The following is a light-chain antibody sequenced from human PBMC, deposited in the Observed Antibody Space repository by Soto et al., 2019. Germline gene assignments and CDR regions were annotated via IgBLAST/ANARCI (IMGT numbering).Light chain of an antibody. CDR3: SSYTSSSTQV. Sequence: QSALTQPASVSGTPGQSITISCTGTSSDVGGYNYVSWYQQHPGKVPKLIIYEVSNWPSGASNRFSGSKSGNTPSLTISGLQAEDEADYYCSSYTSSSTQVFGGGTKVTVL. J-gene: IGLJ3*02. CDR2: EVS. CDR1: SSDVGGYNY. V-gene: IGLV2-14*01.